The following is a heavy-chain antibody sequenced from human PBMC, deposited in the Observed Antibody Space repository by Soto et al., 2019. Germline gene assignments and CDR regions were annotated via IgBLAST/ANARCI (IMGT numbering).Heavy chain of an antibody. D-gene: IGHD3-22*01. CDR3: ARPLGNHYSSGYYFEY. CDR2: IKDNGSEK. V-gene: IGHV3-7*01. J-gene: IGHJ4*02. CDR1: GFRFSSYW. Sequence: VHLVESGGGLVQPGGSLRLSCAASGFRFSSYWMSWVRQAPGKGPEWVADIKDNGSEKYYVDSVKGRFSISRDNTGTSLFLQMNSLRVEDTAVYYCARPLGNHYSSGYYFEYWGQGTLVTVSS.